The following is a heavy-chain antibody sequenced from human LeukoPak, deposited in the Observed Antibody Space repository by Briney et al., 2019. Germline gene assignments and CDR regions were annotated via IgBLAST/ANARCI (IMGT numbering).Heavy chain of an antibody. CDR2: IWYDGSNK. CDR1: GFTFSSYG. D-gene: IGHD7-27*01. J-gene: IGHJ4*02. V-gene: IGHV3-33*08. Sequence: GGSLRLSCAASGFTFSSYGMHWVRQAPGKGLEWVAVIWYDGSNKYYADSVKGRFTVSRDNSKNTLYLQMNSLRAEDTAVYYCAAWGSGLDYWGQGTLVTVSS. CDR3: AAWGSGLDY.